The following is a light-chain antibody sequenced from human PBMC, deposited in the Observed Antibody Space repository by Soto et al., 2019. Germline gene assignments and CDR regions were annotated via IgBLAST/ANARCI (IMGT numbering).Light chain of an antibody. Sequence: DIQMTQSPSTLTASIRDRVTITCLASQTISSWLAWYQQKPGKAPKLLIYKASTLKSGVPSRFSGSGSGTEFTLTISSLQPDDFATYYCQHYNSYSEAFGQGAMV. CDR3: QHYNSYSEA. CDR2: KAS. V-gene: IGKV1-5*03. CDR1: QTISSW. J-gene: IGKJ1*01.